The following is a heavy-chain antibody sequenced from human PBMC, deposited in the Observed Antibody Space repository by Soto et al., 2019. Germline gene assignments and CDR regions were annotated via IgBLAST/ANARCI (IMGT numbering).Heavy chain of an antibody. CDR3: ARGATSGSLDY. J-gene: IGHJ4*02. CDR1: GFTFSSYW. D-gene: IGHD6-13*01. CDR2: INSDRSST. Sequence: EVQLVESGGGLVQPGGSLRLSCAASGFTFSSYWMHWVRHAPGKGLVWVSRINSDRSSTRYAGSVKGRFTISRDTAKITLYLQMSSLRAEDTAVYYCARGATSGSLDYWGQGTLGTVSS. V-gene: IGHV3-74*01.